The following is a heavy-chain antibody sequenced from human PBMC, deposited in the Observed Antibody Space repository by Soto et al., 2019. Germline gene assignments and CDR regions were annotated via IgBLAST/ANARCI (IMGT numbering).Heavy chain of an antibody. J-gene: IGHJ5*02. V-gene: IGHV1-18*04. D-gene: IGHD3-16*01. CDR1: CFTFSRYG. CDR2: ISAYNGNT. CDR3: ARVIIGGSNWFDP. Sequence: GGPVKVSCKAFCFTFSRYGITRVGQGPGQGLEWMGWISAYNGNTNYAQKLQGRVTMTTDTSTSAAYMELRSLRSDGTAVYYCARVIIGGSNWFDPWGQGTLVTVSS.